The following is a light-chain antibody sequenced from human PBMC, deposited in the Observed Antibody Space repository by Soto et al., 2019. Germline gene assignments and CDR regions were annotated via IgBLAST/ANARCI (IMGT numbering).Light chain of an antibody. V-gene: IGKV3-20*01. CDR2: NTF. CDR1: QSFSTSY. Sequence: EIVLTQSPGTLSLSPGDRATLSCRASQSFSTSYLAWYQHKPGQAPRLLIYNTFTRATGIPDRFSGSGSGTDFPLTISRLEPEDFAVYYCKQYGGSPFTFGPGTKVDIK. CDR3: KQYGGSPFT. J-gene: IGKJ3*01.